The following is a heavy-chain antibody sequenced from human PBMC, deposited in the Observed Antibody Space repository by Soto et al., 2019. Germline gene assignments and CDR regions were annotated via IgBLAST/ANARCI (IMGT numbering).Heavy chain of an antibody. CDR2: IRSKANGYAT. J-gene: IGHJ6*02. Sequence: GGSLRLSCAASGFTFSGSAMHWVRQASGKGLEWVGRIRSKANGYATGYAASVKGRFTISRENSKNTVYLQMNSLKTEDTAVYYCTRRASNRTSYGMDVWGQGTTVTVSS. CDR3: TRRASNRTSYGMDV. D-gene: IGHD3-3*02. V-gene: IGHV3-73*01. CDR1: GFTFSGSA.